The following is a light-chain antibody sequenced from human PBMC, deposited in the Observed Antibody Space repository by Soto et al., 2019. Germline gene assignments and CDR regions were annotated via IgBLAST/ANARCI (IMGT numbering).Light chain of an antibody. V-gene: IGKV3-11*01. CDR2: HAS. CDR1: QSVSNF. CDR3: QQRGHGPT. J-gene: IGKJ5*01. Sequence: EIVLTQSPATLSLSPGERAILSCRASQSVSNFVAWYQHKSGQVPRLLIYHASNRASGIPARFSGSGSGTDLTLTISRLAPEDFSVYFCQQRGHGPTFGHGTRLEMK.